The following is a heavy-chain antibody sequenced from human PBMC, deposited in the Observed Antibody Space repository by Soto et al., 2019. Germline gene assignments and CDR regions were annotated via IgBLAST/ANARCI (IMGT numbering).Heavy chain of an antibody. CDR3: AHRVRYGDYESWYFDR. CDR1: GFSLSTSGVG. V-gene: IGHV2-5*02. J-gene: IGHJ2*01. D-gene: IGHD4-17*01. Sequence: SGPTLVNPTQTLTLTCTFSGFSLSTSGVGVGWIRQPPGKALEWLALIYWDDDKRYSPSLKSRLTITKDTSKNQVVLTMTNMDPVDTATYYCAHRVRYGDYESWYFDRWGRGTLVTVSS. CDR2: IYWDDDK.